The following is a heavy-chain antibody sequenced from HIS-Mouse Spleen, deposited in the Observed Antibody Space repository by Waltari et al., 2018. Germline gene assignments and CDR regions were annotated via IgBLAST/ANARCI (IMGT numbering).Heavy chain of an antibody. D-gene: IGHD6-13*01. CDR2: IYYSGGT. Sequence: QLQLQESGPGLVKPSETLSLTCTVSGGSISSSSYYWGWIRQPPGKGLEWIGSIYYSGGTYYNPSLKSRVTTSVDTSKNQFSLKLSSVTAADTAVYYCAREIPYSSSWYDWYFDLWGLGTLVTVSS. J-gene: IGHJ2*01. CDR3: AREIPYSSSWYDWYFDL. CDR1: GGSISSSSYY. V-gene: IGHV4-39*07.